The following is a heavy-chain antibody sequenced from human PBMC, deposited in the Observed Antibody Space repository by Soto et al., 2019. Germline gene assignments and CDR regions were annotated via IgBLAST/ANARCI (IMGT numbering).Heavy chain of an antibody. CDR1: GGSISSSSYY. J-gene: IGHJ6*01. CDR3: ARQPSSGWSDLAYGGMDV. V-gene: IGHV4-39*01. D-gene: IGHD6-19*01. CDR2: IYYSGST. Sequence: SETLSLTCTVSGGSISSSSYYWGWIRQPPGKGLEWIGSIYYSGSTYYNPSLKSRVTISVDTSKNQFSLKLSSVTAADTAVYYCARQPSSGWSDLAYGGMDVWGQGTTVTVSS.